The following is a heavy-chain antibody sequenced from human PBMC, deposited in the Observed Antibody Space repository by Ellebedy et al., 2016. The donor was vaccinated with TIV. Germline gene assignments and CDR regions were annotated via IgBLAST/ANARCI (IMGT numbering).Heavy chain of an antibody. CDR1: GGSFSGYY. V-gene: IGHV4-34*01. J-gene: IGHJ3*02. Sequence: SETLSLTCAVYGGSFSGYYWSWIRQPPGKGLEWIGEINHSGSTNYNPSLKSRVTISIDTSKNQFSLKLSSVTAADTAVYYCARALQELDAFDIWGQGTMVTVSS. CDR2: INHSGST. D-gene: IGHD1-1*01. CDR3: ARALQELDAFDI.